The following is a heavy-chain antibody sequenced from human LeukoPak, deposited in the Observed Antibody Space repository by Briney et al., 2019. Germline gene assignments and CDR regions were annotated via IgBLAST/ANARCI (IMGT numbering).Heavy chain of an antibody. Sequence: SETLSLTCTVSGDSISSYYWSWIRQPPGKGLEWIGYIYYSGSTNYNPSLESRVTISIDTSKNQFSLKLSSVTAADTAVYYCARGGLASIWFGESTHQYFDYWGQGTLVTVSS. CDR3: ARGGLASIWFGESTHQYFDY. V-gene: IGHV4-59*12. D-gene: IGHD3-10*01. CDR2: IYYSGST. CDR1: GDSISSYY. J-gene: IGHJ4*02.